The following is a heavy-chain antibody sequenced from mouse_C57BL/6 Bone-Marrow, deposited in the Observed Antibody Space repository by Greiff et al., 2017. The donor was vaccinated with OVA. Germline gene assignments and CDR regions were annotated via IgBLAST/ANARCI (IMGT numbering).Heavy chain of an antibody. CDR2: ISYDGSN. J-gene: IGHJ3*01. Sequence: EVQLQQSGPGLVKPSQSLSLTCSVTGYSITSGYYWNWIRQFPGNKLEWMGYISYDGSNNYNPSLKNRISITRDTSKNQFFLKLNSVTTEDTATYYCARGVTGTYWFAYWGQGTLVTVSA. CDR1: GYSITSGYY. CDR3: ARGVTGTYWFAY. V-gene: IGHV3-6*01. D-gene: IGHD4-1*01.